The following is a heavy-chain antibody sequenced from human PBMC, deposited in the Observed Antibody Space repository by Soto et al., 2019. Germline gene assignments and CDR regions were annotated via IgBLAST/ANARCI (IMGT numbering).Heavy chain of an antibody. CDR2: ISSSSSTI. CDR3: ARSSVLRYFDWSWIGEMDNYYYGMDV. Sequence: GGSLRLSCAASGFTFSSYSMNWVRQAPGKGLEWVSYISSSSSTIYYADSVKGRFTISRDNAKNSLYLQMNSLRDEDTAVYYCARSSVLRYFDWSWIGEMDNYYYGMDVWGQGTTVTVSS. J-gene: IGHJ6*02. V-gene: IGHV3-48*02. CDR1: GFTFSSYS. D-gene: IGHD3-9*01.